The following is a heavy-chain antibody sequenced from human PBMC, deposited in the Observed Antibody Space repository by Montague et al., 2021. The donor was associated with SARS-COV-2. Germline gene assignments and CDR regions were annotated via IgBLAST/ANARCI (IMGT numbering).Heavy chain of an antibody. CDR2: IYYSGST. D-gene: IGHD3-22*01. J-gene: IGHJ6*02. CDR3: ARDSDYYDSSAGYYYGMDV. V-gene: IGHV4-39*07. CDR1: GGSISGSSYY. Sequence: SETLSLTCTVSGGSISGSSYYWGWIRQPPGKGLEWIGSIYYSGSTNYNPSLKSRVTISVDTSKNQFSLKLSSVTAADTAVYYCARDSDYYDSSAGYYYGMDVWGQGTTVTVSS.